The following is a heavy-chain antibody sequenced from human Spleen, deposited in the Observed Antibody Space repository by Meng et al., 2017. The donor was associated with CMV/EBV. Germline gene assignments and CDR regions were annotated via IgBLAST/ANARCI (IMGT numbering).Heavy chain of an antibody. CDR1: GFTFSSYE. Sequence: GGSLRLSCAASGFTFSSYEMNWVRQAPGKGLEWLSYITSSGSAIYYADSVKGRFTISRDNAKNSLYLQMNSLRAEDTAVYYCARYGNWNYGGMDVWGQGTTVTVSS. CDR3: ARYGNWNYGGMDV. V-gene: IGHV3-48*03. D-gene: IGHD1-1*01. CDR2: ITSSGSAI. J-gene: IGHJ6*02.